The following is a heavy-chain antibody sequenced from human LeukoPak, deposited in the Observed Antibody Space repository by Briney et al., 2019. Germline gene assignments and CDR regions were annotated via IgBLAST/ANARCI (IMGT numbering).Heavy chain of an antibody. V-gene: IGHV3-33*01. D-gene: IGHD3-22*01. J-gene: IGHJ4*02. CDR3: ARWLSYKIDSNGFLDY. Sequence: PGRSLRLSCAASGFTFNRNGMHWVRQAPGKGLEWVGLIWFDGSREYYGDSVKGRFIISRDNSKNTLYLQMNSLRAEDTAVYYCARWLSYKIDSNGFLDYWGQGTLVTVSS. CDR1: GFTFNRNG. CDR2: IWFDGSRE.